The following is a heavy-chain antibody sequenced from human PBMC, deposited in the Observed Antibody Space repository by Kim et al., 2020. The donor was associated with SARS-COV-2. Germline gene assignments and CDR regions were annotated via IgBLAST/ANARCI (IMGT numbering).Heavy chain of an antibody. CDR1: GYTFTSYY. V-gene: IGHV1-46*01. J-gene: IGHJ4*02. CDR3: ARVPLRTYSGYDSGDY. Sequence: ASVKVSCKASGYTFTSYYMHWVRQAPGQGLEWMGIINPSGGSTSYAQKFQGRVTMTRDTSTSTVYMELSSLRSEDTAVYYCARVPLRTYSGYDSGDYWGQGTLVTVSS. D-gene: IGHD5-12*01. CDR2: INPSGGST.